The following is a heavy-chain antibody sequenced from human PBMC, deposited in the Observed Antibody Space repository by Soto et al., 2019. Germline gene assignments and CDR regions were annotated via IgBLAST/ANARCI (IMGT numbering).Heavy chain of an antibody. Sequence: ALKVSCKASGYTFTSYDINWVRQATGQGLEWMGWMNPNSGNTGYAQKFQGRVTMTRNTSISTAYMELSSLRSEDTAVYYCARGPQVLRYFDWLLPYYYYGMDVWGQGTTVTVSS. CDR3: ARGPQVLRYFDWLLPYYYYGMDV. D-gene: IGHD3-9*01. CDR1: GYTFTSYD. V-gene: IGHV1-8*01. CDR2: MNPNSGNT. J-gene: IGHJ6*02.